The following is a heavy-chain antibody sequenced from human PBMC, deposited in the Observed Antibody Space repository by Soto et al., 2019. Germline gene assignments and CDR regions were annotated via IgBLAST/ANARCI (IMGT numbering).Heavy chain of an antibody. CDR1: GYTFTGYG. CDR2: ISAYNGNT. D-gene: IGHD6-19*01. J-gene: IGHJ4*02. V-gene: IGHV1-18*01. Sequence: GXSVKVSCKASGYTFTGYGISWVRQAPGQGLEWMGWISAYNGNTNYAQKLQGRVTMTTDTSTSTAYMELRSLRSDDTAVYYCARTDRSGCHFDSWGQGTLVTVSS. CDR3: ARTDRSGCHFDS.